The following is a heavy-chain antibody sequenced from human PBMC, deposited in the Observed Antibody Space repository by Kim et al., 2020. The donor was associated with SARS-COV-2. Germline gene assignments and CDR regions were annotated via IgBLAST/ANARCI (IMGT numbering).Heavy chain of an antibody. CDR2: IIPIFGTA. CDR1: GGTFSSYA. J-gene: IGHJ6*02. V-gene: IGHV1-69*13. D-gene: IGHD3-3*01. CDR3: ARDSGYDFWSGQILSINYYYGMDV. Sequence: SVKVSCKASGGTFSSYAISWVRQAPGQGLEWMGGIIPIFGTANYAQKFQGRVTITADESTSTAYMELSSLRSEDTAVYYCARDSGYDFWSGQILSINYYYGMDVWGQGTTVTVSS.